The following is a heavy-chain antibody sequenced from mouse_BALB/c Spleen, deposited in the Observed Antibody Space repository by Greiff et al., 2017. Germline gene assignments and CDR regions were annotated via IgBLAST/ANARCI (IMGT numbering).Heavy chain of an antibody. J-gene: IGHJ3*01. CDR3: AMRAWFAY. Sequence: DVMLVESVGGLVKPGGSLKLSCAASGFTFSSYAMSWVRQSPEKRLEWVAEISSGGSYTYYPDTVTGRFTISRDNAKNTLYLEMSSLRSEDTAMYYCAMRAWFAYWGQGTLVTVSA. V-gene: IGHV5-9-4*01. CDR1: GFTFSSYA. CDR2: ISSGGSYT.